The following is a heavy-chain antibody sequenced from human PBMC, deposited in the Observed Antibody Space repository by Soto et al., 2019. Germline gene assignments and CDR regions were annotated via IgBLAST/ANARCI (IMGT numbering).Heavy chain of an antibody. CDR1: GFSLSTSGVG. CDR3: ARTSVNWGSRGLVDY. V-gene: IGHV2-5*02. D-gene: IGHD7-27*01. CDR2: LYWDDDK. Sequence: QITLKESGPTLVKPTQTLTLTCTFSGFSLSTSGVGVGWIRQPPGKALEWLAFLYWDDDKRYSPSLKSRLTITKDTPKNQVLLTMTNMDPVDTATYYFARTSVNWGSRGLVDYWGQGTLVTVAS. J-gene: IGHJ4*02.